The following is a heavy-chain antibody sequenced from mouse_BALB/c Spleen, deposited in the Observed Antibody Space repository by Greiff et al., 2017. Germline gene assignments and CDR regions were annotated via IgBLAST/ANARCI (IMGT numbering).Heavy chain of an antibody. CDR2: IYPGDGDT. Sequence: VKLMESGAELARPGASVKLSCKASGYTFTSYWMQWVKQRPGQGLEWIGAIYPGDGDTRYTQKFKGKATLTADKSSSTAYMQLSSLASEDSAVYYCAREEGYFYAMDYWGQGTSVTVSS. CDR1: GYTFTSYW. J-gene: IGHJ4*01. CDR3: AREEGYFYAMDY. D-gene: IGHD2-3*01. V-gene: IGHV1-87*01.